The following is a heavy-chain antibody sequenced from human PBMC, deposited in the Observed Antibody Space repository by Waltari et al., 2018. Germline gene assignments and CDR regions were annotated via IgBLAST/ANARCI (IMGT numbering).Heavy chain of an antibody. V-gene: IGHV1-69*05. D-gene: IGHD2-15*01. CDR2: VIPIFGTA. CDR1: GGTFSSYA. CDR3: AREGVGGGQNWFDP. Sequence: QVQLVQSGAEVKKPGSSVKVSCKASGGTFSSYAISWVRQAPGQGLEWMGGVIPIFGTANYAQKFQGRVPITTDESTSTADMGLSSLRSEDTAVYYCAREGVGGGQNWFDPWGQGTLVTVSS. J-gene: IGHJ5*02.